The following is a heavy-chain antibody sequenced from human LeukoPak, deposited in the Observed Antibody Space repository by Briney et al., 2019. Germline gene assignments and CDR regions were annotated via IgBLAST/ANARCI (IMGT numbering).Heavy chain of an antibody. J-gene: IGHJ4*02. CDR2: IWHDGSND. Sequence: GGSLRLSCAASGFIFSSYGMHWVRQAPGKGLEWVARIWHDGSNDDYADSVKGRFTISRDNPKNTLYLQMNSLRAEDTAIYYCAKVTGDYYDTSGAFDYWGQGTLVTVSS. D-gene: IGHD3-22*01. V-gene: IGHV3-33*06. CDR3: AKVTGDYYDTSGAFDY. CDR1: GFIFSSYG.